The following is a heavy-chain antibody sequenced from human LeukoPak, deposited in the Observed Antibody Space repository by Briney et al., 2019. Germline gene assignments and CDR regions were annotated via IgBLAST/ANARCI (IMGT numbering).Heavy chain of an antibody. Sequence: GGSLRLSCTASGFTLFTFNNAWMTWVRQTPGKGLEWIGRIKSKTDGGATEYTAPVKGRFSISRDDSKNTVYLQMNSLKTEDTAVYYCTTDLLDYWGQGTLVTVSS. V-gene: IGHV3-15*01. J-gene: IGHJ4*02. CDR1: GFTLFTFNNAW. CDR2: IKSKTDGGAT. CDR3: TTDLLDY.